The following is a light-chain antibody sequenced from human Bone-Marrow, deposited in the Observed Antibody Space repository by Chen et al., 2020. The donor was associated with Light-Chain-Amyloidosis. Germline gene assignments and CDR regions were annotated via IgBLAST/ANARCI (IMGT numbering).Light chain of an antibody. CDR1: SSNIGAGYD. CDR2: GHN. Sequence: QSVLPPPPSVSGAPGPGVTIPCAGSSSNIGAGYDVYWYQQLPGTAPKFLIYGHNQRLSGVPDRFSGSRSGTSASLAITELQADDEADYYCQTYDDSPSAYVFGTGTRVTVL. V-gene: IGLV1-40*01. J-gene: IGLJ1*01. CDR3: QTYDDSPSAYV.